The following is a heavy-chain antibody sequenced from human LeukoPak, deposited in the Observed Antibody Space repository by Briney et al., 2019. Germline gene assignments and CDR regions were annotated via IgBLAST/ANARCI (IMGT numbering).Heavy chain of an antibody. J-gene: IGHJ6*02. CDR3: TTDCSSSKCYAAYWYYGMDV. V-gene: IGHV3-15*01. Sequence: GGSLRLPCAASGFTFNKAWMSWVRQAPGKGLEWVGRIKSKTDGATTDYAAPVKGRFIISRDDSKNTLYLQMNSLKSEDTAVYYCTTDCSSSKCYAAYWYYGMDVWGQGTTVAVS. CDR1: GFTFNKAW. D-gene: IGHD2-2*01. CDR2: IKSKTDGATT.